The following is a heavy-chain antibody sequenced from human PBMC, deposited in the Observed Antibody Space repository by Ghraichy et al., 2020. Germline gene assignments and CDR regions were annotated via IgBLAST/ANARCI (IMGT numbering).Heavy chain of an antibody. CDR2: ISSSGSTI. CDR1: GFTFRDYY. V-gene: IGHV3-11*01. J-gene: IGHJ2*01. CDR3: ARTKYYYDSSGYYSYWYFDL. D-gene: IGHD3-22*01. Sequence: GGSLRLSCAASGFTFRDYYMRSRRQAPGKGLALVSYISSSGSTIYYADSVKGRFTISRDNAKNSLYLQMNSLRAEDTAVYYCARTKYYYDSSGYYSYWYFDLFGRGTLVTVS.